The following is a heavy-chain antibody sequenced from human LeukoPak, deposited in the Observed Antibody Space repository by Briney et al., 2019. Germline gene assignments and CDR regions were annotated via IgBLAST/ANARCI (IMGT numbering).Heavy chain of an antibody. D-gene: IGHD1-26*01. V-gene: IGHV1-46*01. CDR2: INPSGGST. Sequence: ASVRVSCKASGYTFTSYYMHWVRQAPGQGLEWMGIINPSGGSTTYAQKFQGRVTMTRDTSTNTVYMELSSLRSEDTAVYYCAKPASIVAAAVLGYWGQGTLVTV. CDR1: GYTFTSYY. J-gene: IGHJ4*02. CDR3: AKPASIVAAAVLGY.